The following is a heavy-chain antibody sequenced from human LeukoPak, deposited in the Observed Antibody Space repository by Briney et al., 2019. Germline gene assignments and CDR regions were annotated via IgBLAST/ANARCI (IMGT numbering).Heavy chain of an antibody. J-gene: IGHJ3*02. CDR1: GGSISSYY. CDR2: IYYSGST. CDR3: AREPVTTSYEHAFDI. D-gene: IGHD4-17*01. Sequence: SETLSLTCTVSGGSISSYYWSWIRQPPGKGLEWIGYIYYSGSTNYNPSLKSRVTISVDTSKNQFSLKLSSVTAADTAVYYCAREPVTTSYEHAFDIWGQGTMVTVSS. V-gene: IGHV4-59*01.